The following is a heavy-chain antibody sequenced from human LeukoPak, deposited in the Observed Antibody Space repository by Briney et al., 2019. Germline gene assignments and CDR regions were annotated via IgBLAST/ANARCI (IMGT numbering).Heavy chain of an antibody. CDR1: GGSISSSSYY. J-gene: IGHJ4*02. V-gene: IGHV4-39*07. CDR2: IYYSGST. D-gene: IGHD3-10*01. Sequence: SETLSLTCTVSGGSISSSSYYWGWIRQPPGKGLEWIGSIYYSGSTYYNLSLKSRVTISVDTFKNQFSLKLSSVTAADTAIYYCASRPADTTWYGVFDYWSRGTLVTVSS. CDR3: ASRPADTTWYGVFDY.